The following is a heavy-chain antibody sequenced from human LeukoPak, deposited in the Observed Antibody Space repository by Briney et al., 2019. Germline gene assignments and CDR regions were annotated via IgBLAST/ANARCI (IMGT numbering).Heavy chain of an antibody. J-gene: IGHJ4*02. CDR2: IYHSGST. CDR3: ARGSHDYGDFYLFDY. V-gene: IGHV4-38-2*02. Sequence: PSETLSLTCTVSGYSISSGYYWGWIRQPPGKGLEWIGSIYHSGSTYYNPSLKSRVTMSVDTSKNQFSLKLTSVTAADTSVYYCARGSHDYGDFYLFDYWGQGTLVTVSS. D-gene: IGHD4-17*01. CDR1: GYSISSGYY.